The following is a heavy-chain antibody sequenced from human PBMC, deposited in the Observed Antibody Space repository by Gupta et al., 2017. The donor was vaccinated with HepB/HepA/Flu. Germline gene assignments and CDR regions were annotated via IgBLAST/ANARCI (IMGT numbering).Heavy chain of an antibody. Sequence: EVQPLESGGGLVQPGGSLSRSCAASGFTFGSNAMNWVRQAPGKGLEWVSGIGGDISTHYADSVKGRFTIFRDNSKNTLYLQMNSLRAEDTAVYYCAKDLHFWSAMDVWGKGTTVTVSS. CDR1: GFTFGSNA. D-gene: IGHD3-3*02. J-gene: IGHJ6*03. CDR2: IGGDIST. CDR3: AKDLHFWSAMDV. V-gene: IGHV3-23*01.